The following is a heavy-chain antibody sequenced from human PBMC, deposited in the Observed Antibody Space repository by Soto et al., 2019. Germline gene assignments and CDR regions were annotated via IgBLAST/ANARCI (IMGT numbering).Heavy chain of an antibody. V-gene: IGHV3-74*01. D-gene: IGHD3-10*01. CDR2: IDNAGTDS. CDR3: ARGWFGPDV. Sequence: EVQLVESGGGLVQPGGSLRLSCAASGFTLSGSSMHWVRQAPGKGLVWVSGIDNAGTDSTYADSVKGRFTSSRDNAKNMLYLQRNMLRVEDTAVYYCARGWFGPDVWGKGTTVTVSS. CDR1: GFTLSGSS. J-gene: IGHJ6*04.